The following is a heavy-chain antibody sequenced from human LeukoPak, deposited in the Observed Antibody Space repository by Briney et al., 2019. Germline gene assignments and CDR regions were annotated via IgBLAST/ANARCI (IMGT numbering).Heavy chain of an antibody. Sequence: PGGSLRLSCAASGFTFDDYAMHWVRHAPGKGLEWVSLISWDGGSTYYADSVKGRFTISRDNSKNSLYLQMNSLRAEDTALYYCAKAKQEAGYSYGYFDYWGQGTLVTVSS. CDR2: ISWDGGST. CDR3: AKAKQEAGYSYGYFDY. CDR1: GFTFDDYA. J-gene: IGHJ4*02. V-gene: IGHV3-43D*03. D-gene: IGHD5-18*01.